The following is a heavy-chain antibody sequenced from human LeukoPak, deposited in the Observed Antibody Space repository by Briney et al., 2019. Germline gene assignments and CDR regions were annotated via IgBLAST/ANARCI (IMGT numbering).Heavy chain of an antibody. CDR1: GFTFSSHG. V-gene: IGHV3-33*06. J-gene: IGHJ2*01. Sequence: PGGSLRLSCAASGFTFSSHGMHWARQAPGKGLEWVAVIWYDGSIKYYADSVKGRFTISRDNSRNTVYLQMNSLRAEDTAVYYCVKGFNWYFDLWGRGTLVTVSS. CDR3: VKGFNWYFDL. CDR2: IWYDGSIK.